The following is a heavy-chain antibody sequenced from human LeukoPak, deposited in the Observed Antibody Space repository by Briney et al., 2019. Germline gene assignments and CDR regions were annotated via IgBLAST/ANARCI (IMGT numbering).Heavy chain of an antibody. J-gene: IGHJ4*02. CDR3: AKYEASRTXXXDXSFDX. CDR2: ISGSGGST. CDR1: GFTFSSYA. V-gene: IGHV3-23*01. Sequence: PGGSLRLSCAASGFTFSSYAMSWVRQAPGKGLEWVSAISGSGGSTYYADSVKGRFTISRDNSKNTLYLQMNSLRAEDTAVYYCAKYEASRTXXXDXSFDXWGQGTLVTV. D-gene: IGHD3-16*01.